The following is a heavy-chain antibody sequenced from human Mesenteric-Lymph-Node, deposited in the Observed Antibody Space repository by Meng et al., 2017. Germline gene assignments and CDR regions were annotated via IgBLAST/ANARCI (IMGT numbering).Heavy chain of an antibody. J-gene: IGHJ4*02. V-gene: IGHV4-30-4*01. CDR2: LYYTGST. Sequence: VDPRESGPRLVKPLQCLSLRCTFPGGSINSGYYYWSLVRHAPGKGLEWIGYLYYTGSTYYNPSLKSRVTISMDTSKNQFSLRLSSVTAADTAVYYCARNYYFDYWGQGTLVTVSS. CDR1: GGSINSGYYY. CDR3: ARNYYFDY.